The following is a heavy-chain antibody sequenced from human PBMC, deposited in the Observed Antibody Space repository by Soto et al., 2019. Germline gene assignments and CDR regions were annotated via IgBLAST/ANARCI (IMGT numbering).Heavy chain of an antibody. Sequence: GGSLRLSCAASEFTFSSYAMTWVRQAPRKGLEWVSGISGSGGITYYADSVKGRFTISRDNSKNTLYLHMNSLRAEDTAVYYCAKGRGPRKYSSSSYYNYAMDVWGQGTTVTVSS. CDR3: AKGRGPRKYSSSSYYNYAMDV. V-gene: IGHV3-23*01. J-gene: IGHJ6*02. CDR1: EFTFSSYA. CDR2: ISGSGGIT. D-gene: IGHD6-13*01.